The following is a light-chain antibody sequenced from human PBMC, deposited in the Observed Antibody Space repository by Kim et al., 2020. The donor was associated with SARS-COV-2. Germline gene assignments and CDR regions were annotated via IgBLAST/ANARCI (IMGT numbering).Light chain of an antibody. CDR1: QGISNY. CDR2: AAS. V-gene: IGKV1-27*01. Sequence: ESVGDRVTITCRARQGISNYLAWYRQKPGKVPKLLIYAASALQSGVPSRFSGSGSGTDFTLTISSLQPEDVATYYCQKYNSAPRTFGQGTKVDIK. J-gene: IGKJ1*01. CDR3: QKYNSAPRT.